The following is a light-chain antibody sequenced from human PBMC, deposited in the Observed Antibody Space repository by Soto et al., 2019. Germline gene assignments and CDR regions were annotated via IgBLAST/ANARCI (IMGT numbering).Light chain of an antibody. CDR1: SSDVGGFNY. Sequence: QAVLTQPPSASGSPGQSVIISCTGTSSDVGGFNYVSWYQQHPGKAPKLMISEVNKRPSGVPDRFSGSKSGNTASLTVSGLQAEDEADYYCSSYGGSNNLLFGGGTKLTVL. J-gene: IGLJ3*02. CDR3: SSYGGSNNLL. V-gene: IGLV2-8*01. CDR2: EVN.